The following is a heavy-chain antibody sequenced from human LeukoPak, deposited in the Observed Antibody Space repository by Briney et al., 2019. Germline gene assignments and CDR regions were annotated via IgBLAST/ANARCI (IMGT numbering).Heavy chain of an antibody. CDR1: GFTFSSYS. J-gene: IGHJ4*02. D-gene: IGHD3-9*01. Sequence: GGSLRLSCAASGFTFSSYSMNWVRQAPGKGLEWVSSISSSSSYIYYAGSVKGRFTISRDNAKNSLYLQMNSLRAGDTAVYYCARDPPTYYDILTGPTNYWGQGTLVTVSS. CDR2: ISSSSSYI. V-gene: IGHV3-21*01. CDR3: ARDPPTYYDILTGPTNY.